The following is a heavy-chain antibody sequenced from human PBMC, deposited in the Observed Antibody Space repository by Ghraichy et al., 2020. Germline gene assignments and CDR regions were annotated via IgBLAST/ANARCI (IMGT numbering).Heavy chain of an antibody. CDR3: AKSRLVRGVIIGFIDY. CDR2: ISGSGGST. CDR1: GFTFSSYA. Sequence: GGSLRLSCAASGFTFSSYAMSWVRQAPGKGLEWVSAISGSGGSTYYADSVKGRFTISRDNSKNTLYLQMNSLRAEDTAVYYCAKSRLVRGVIIGFIDYWGQGTLVTVSS. J-gene: IGHJ4*02. D-gene: IGHD3-10*01. V-gene: IGHV3-23*01.